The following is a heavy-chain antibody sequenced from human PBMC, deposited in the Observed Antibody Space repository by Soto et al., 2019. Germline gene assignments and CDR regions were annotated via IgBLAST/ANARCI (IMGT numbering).Heavy chain of an antibody. CDR2: IYYSGST. CDR3: ATYGSGTYKPTTFDY. CDR1: GGSISSGDYY. Sequence: QVQLQESGPGRVKPSQTLSLTCTVSGGSISSGDYYWSWIRQHPGKGLEWIGYIYYSGSTYYNPSLKSRVTISVDTSKNQFSLKLSSVTAADTAVYYCATYGSGTYKPTTFDYWGQGTLVTVSS. D-gene: IGHD3-10*01. J-gene: IGHJ4*02. V-gene: IGHV4-31*03.